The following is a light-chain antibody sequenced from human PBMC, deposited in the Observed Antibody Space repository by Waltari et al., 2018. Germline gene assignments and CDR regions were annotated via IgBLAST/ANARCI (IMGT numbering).Light chain of an antibody. J-gene: IGLJ3*02. CDR3: SSYTISSTLNWV. Sequence: QSALTQPASVSGSPGTSITISCTGTSSDVVGFNFVSWYQQHPGKAPKLMIYDVSKRPSGVSNRFSGSKSGNTASLTISGLQAEDEADYYCSSYTISSTLNWVFGGGTKLTVL. V-gene: IGLV2-14*03. CDR1: SSDVVGFNF. CDR2: DVS.